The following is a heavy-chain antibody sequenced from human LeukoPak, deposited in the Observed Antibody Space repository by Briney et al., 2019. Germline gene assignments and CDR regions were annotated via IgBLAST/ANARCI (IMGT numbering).Heavy chain of an antibody. J-gene: IGHJ4*02. V-gene: IGHV3-23*01. CDR3: AKEWYSSGYHGFDY. CDR2: ITGSGDFT. CDR1: GFIFSTYA. D-gene: IGHD3-22*01. Sequence: GGSLRLSCAASGFIFSTYAMSWVRQAPGKGLEWVSAITGSGDFTYYADSVKGRFTISRENSKNTLYLQMNSLRAEDTAVYYCAKEWYSSGYHGFDYWGQGTLVTVSS.